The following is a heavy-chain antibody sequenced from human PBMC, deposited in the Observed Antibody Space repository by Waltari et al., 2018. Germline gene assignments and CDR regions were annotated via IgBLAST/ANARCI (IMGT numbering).Heavy chain of an antibody. CDR2: ISSSSSYI. V-gene: IGHV3-21*01. Sequence: EVQLVESGGGLVKPGGSLRLSCAASGFTFSSYSMNWVRQAPGKGLEWVSSISSSSSYIYYADSVKGRFTISRDNAKNSLYLQMNSLRAEDTAVYYCARQGPSSGYYYYYGMDVWGQGTTVTVSS. J-gene: IGHJ6*02. D-gene: IGHD3-22*01. CDR1: GFTFSSYS. CDR3: ARQGPSSGYYYYYGMDV.